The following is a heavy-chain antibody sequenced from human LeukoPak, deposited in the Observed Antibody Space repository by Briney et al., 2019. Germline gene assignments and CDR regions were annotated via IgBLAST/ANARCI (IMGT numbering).Heavy chain of an antibody. V-gene: IGHV1-2*02. CDR1: GSTVTIYY. CDR2: SNPNSGAT. CDR3: VSSPPYCTSTSCYRDY. Sequence: ASVKVSCKASGSTVTIYYMHWLRQAPGQGLEWIGWSNPNSGATSCAQRFQCMVTMTRDTSISTAYVELSGLTCDDTAVYYCVSSPPYCTSTSCYRDYWGQGTLVTVFS. D-gene: IGHD2-2*02. J-gene: IGHJ4*02.